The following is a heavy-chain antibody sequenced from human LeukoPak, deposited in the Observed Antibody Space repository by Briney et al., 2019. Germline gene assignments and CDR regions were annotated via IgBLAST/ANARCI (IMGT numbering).Heavy chain of an antibody. D-gene: IGHD6-6*01. V-gene: IGHV1-8*01. J-gene: IGHJ5*02. Sequence: ASVKVSCKASGYTFTSYDINWVRQATGQGLEWMGWMNPNSGNTGYAQKFQGRVPMTRNTSISTAYMELSSLRSEDTAVYYCARGPALVGHSSPSEGSDPWGQGTLVTVSS. CDR2: MNPNSGNT. CDR3: ARGPALVGHSSPSEGSDP. CDR1: GYTFTSYD.